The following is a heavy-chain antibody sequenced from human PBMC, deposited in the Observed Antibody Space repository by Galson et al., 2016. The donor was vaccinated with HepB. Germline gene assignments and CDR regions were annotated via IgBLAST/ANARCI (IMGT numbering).Heavy chain of an antibody. CDR2: LFPGDSNT. D-gene: IGHD3-3*01. V-gene: IGHV5-51*01. CDR1: GYSFASYW. J-gene: IGHJ6*02. Sequence: QSGAEVTKPGESLKISCKGSGYSFASYWIAWVRQMPGKGLEWMGILFPGDSNTRYSPSFQGQVTISADKSISTAYLQWSSLKASDTAMYYCARLRYFSAGEYYYGMDVWGQGTTVTVSS. CDR3: ARLRYFSAGEYYYGMDV.